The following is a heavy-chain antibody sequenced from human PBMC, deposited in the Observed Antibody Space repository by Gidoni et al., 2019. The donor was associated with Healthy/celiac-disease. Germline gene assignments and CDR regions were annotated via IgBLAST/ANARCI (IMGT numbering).Heavy chain of an antibody. Sequence: SAISGSGGSTYYADSVKGRFTISRDNSKNTLYLQTNSLRAEDTAVYYCAKHTIDLTDYMDWGQGTLVTVSS. J-gene: IGHJ4*02. V-gene: IGHV3-23*01. D-gene: IGHD3-10*01. CDR2: ISGSGGST. CDR3: AKHTIDLTDYMD.